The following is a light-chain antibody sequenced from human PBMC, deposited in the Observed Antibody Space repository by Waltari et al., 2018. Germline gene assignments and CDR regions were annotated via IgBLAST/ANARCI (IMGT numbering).Light chain of an antibody. CDR1: QSVNGR. CDR3: QQHGSLPAT. CDR2: GTS. J-gene: IGKJ1*01. V-gene: IGKV3-20*01. Sequence: EIVLPLTPGTLSLSPGERVSLSCRASQSVNGRLVWYQQKPGQAPRLLIYGTSSRATGIPDRFSGSGSGTDFSLTISRLEPEDFAVYYCQQHGSLPATFGQGTKVEVK.